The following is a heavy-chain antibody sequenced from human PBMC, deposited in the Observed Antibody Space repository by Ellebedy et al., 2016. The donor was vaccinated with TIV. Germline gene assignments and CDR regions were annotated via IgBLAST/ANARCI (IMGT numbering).Heavy chain of an antibody. V-gene: IGHV3-30*03. CDR3: ARDPYSSGWYNWFDP. Sequence: GESLKISCAASGFAVSTYGMHWVRQAPGKGLEWVTMISYDGISKYYADSVKGRFTISRDNSKNPVYVQMNSLTAEDTAVYYCARDPYSSGWYNWFDPWGQGTLLTVSS. CDR2: ISYDGISK. D-gene: IGHD6-19*01. J-gene: IGHJ5*02. CDR1: GFAVSTYG.